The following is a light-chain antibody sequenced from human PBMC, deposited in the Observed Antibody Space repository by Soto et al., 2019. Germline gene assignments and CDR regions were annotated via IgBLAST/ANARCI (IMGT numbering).Light chain of an antibody. Sequence: EIVLTHSPATLSLSPGERATLSCRASQSVSSYLAWYQQKPGQAPRLLIYDASNRATGIPARFSGSGSGTDFTPTISSLEPEDFVVYYCQQRSNWPPAFGQGTKLEIK. CDR3: QQRSNWPPA. CDR1: QSVSSY. V-gene: IGKV3-11*01. CDR2: DAS. J-gene: IGKJ2*01.